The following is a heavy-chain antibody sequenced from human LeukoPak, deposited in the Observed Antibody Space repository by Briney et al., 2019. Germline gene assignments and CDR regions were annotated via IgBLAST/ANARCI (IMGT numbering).Heavy chain of an antibody. J-gene: IGHJ4*02. V-gene: IGHV4-34*01. CDR3: ARGRYCSSTSCYQSH. D-gene: IGHD2-2*01. Sequence: KASETLSLTCAVYGGSFSGYYWSWIRQPPGKGLEWIGEINHSGSTNYNPSLKSRVTISVDTSKNQLSLKLSSVTAADTAVYYCARGRYCSSTSCYQSHWGQGTLVTVSS. CDR2: INHSGST. CDR1: GGSFSGYY.